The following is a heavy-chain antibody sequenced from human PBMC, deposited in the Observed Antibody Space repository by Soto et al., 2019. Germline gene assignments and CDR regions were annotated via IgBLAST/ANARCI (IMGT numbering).Heavy chain of an antibody. CDR3: VKSAHPATVTLYYFDY. Sequence: QVQLVESGGGVVQPGRSLRLSCTASGFNFNVYAIHWVRQAPGKGLEWVTLISEDGKKKYFAESVKGRFTVSKDNSKNTVFLHMSSLKPEDTAVYYGVKSAHPATVTLYYFDYWGQGSLVTVSS. CDR2: ISEDGKKK. V-gene: IGHV3-30*18. D-gene: IGHD4-17*01. J-gene: IGHJ4*02. CDR1: GFNFNVYA.